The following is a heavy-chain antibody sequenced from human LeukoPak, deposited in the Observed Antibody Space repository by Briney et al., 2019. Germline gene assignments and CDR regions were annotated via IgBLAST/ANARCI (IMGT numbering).Heavy chain of an antibody. J-gene: IGHJ6*02. Sequence: GGSLRLSCAASGFTFSSYSMNWVRQAPGKGLEWVSSISSSSSYIYYADSVKGRFTIPRDNAKNSLYLKMNSLRAEDTAVYYCARDTCSGGSCYYYYGMDVWGQGSTVTVS. CDR3: ARDTCSGGSCYYYYGMDV. V-gene: IGHV3-21*01. CDR2: ISSSSSYI. CDR1: GFTFSSYS. D-gene: IGHD2-15*01.